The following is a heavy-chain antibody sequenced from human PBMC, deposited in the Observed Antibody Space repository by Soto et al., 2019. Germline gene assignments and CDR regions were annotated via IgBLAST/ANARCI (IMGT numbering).Heavy chain of an antibody. Sequence: QLQLQESGPGLVKPSQTLSLACTVSGGSFSSGGYYWSWIRQLPGKGLEWIGYIYYSGSTYYNPSLKCRFTLSLDTSKNPFSLKLSSVTASDTAVYYCARATSFSGHHGYWGQGTLVTVSS. CDR1: GGSFSSGGYY. CDR3: ARATSFSGHHGY. V-gene: IGHV4-31*03. J-gene: IGHJ4*02. D-gene: IGHD2-8*02. CDR2: IYYSGST.